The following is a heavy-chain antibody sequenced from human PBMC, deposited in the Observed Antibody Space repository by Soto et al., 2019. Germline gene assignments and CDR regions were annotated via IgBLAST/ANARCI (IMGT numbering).Heavy chain of an antibody. Sequence: ASVKVSCKASGYTFTSYYMHWVRQAPGQGLEWMGIINPSGGSTSYAQKFQGRVTMTRDTSTSTVYMELSSLRSEDTAVYYCARSRNHGDGYYYYYGMDVWGQGTTVTVSS. CDR2: INPSGGST. CDR1: GYTFTSYY. D-gene: IGHD3-3*01. V-gene: IGHV1-46*01. J-gene: IGHJ6*02. CDR3: ARSRNHGDGYYYYYGMDV.